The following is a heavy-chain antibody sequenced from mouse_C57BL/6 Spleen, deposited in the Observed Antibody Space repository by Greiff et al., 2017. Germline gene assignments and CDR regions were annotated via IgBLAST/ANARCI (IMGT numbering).Heavy chain of an antibody. CDR2: IDPSDSET. CDR3: AIYDGYRSFDY. CDR1: GYTFTSYW. Sequence: VKLQQPGAELVRPGSSVKLSCKASGYTFTSYWMHWVKQRPIQGLEWIGNIDPSDSETHYNQKFKDKATLTVDKSSSTAYMQLSSLTSEDSAVDYCAIYDGYRSFDYWGQGTTLTVSS. D-gene: IGHD2-3*01. J-gene: IGHJ2*01. V-gene: IGHV1-52*01.